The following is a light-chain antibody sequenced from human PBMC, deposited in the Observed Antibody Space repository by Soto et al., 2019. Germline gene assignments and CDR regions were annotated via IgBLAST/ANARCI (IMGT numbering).Light chain of an antibody. CDR3: SSYTSSSTYV. J-gene: IGLJ1*01. CDR1: SSDVGSYIR. CDR2: EVS. V-gene: IGLV2-18*02. Sequence: SELTRAAYVCRSPGQSVPITYTGTSSDVGSYIRVSWYQQPPGTAPKLMIYEVSNRPSGVPDRFSGSKSGNTASLTISGLQAEDEADYYCSSYTSSSTYVFGTGTKVTVL.